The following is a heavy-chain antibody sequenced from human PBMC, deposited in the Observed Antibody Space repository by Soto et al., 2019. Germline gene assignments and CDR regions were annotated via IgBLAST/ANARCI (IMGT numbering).Heavy chain of an antibody. CDR2: ISSSSSYT. J-gene: IGHJ4*02. CDR3: AKIRGYSGYGYFDY. D-gene: IGHD5-12*01. Sequence: GGSLRLSCAASGFTFSDYYMSWIRQAPGKGLEWVSYISSSSSYTNYADSVKGRFTISRDNAKNSLYLQMNSLRAEDTAVYYCAKIRGYSGYGYFDYWGQGALVTVSS. CDR1: GFTFSDYY. V-gene: IGHV3-11*03.